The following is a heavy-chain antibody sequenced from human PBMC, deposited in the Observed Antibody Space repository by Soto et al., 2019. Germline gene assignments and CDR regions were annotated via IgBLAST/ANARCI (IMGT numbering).Heavy chain of an antibody. J-gene: IGHJ6*03. Sequence: EVQLVESGGDLVQPGGSLRLSCAASGFTFSSYWMNWVRQAPGKGLVWVSRINSDGSSTSYADSVKGRFTISRDNAKNTLYLQMTSLRAEDTAVYYCARGGVRRARCCVDYYYMDVWGKGTTVTVSS. D-gene: IGHD3-10*01. CDR1: GFTFSSYW. CDR3: ARGGVRRARCCVDYYYMDV. CDR2: INSDGSST. V-gene: IGHV3-74*01.